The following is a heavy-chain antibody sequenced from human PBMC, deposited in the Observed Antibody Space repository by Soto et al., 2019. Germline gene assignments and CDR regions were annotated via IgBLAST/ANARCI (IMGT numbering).Heavy chain of an antibody. CDR1: GGSISSYY. J-gene: IGHJ4*02. CDR2: IYYSGST. D-gene: IGHD2-8*01. CDR3: ARTLIVPNQYYFDY. Sequence: SETLSLTCTVSGGSISSYYWSWIRQPPGKGLEWIGYIYYSGSTNYNPSLKSRVTISVDTSKNQFSLKLSSVTAADTAVYYCARTLIVPNQYYFDYWGQGTLVTVSS. V-gene: IGHV4-59*01.